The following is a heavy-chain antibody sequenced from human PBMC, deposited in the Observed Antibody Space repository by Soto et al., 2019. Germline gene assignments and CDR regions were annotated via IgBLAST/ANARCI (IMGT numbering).Heavy chain of an antibody. V-gene: IGHV1-69*02. CDR2: IIPMFGIA. D-gene: IGHD4-17*01. J-gene: IGHJ4*02. CDR1: GGTFSSYT. CDR3: ARGYGDSHDY. Sequence: QVQLVQSGAEVKKTGSSVKVSCKASGGTFSSYTISWVRQAPGQGLEWMGRIIPMFGIANYAQKFQGRVTITADKSTSTAYMELSSLRSEDTAVDYCARGYGDSHDYWGQGTLVTVSS.